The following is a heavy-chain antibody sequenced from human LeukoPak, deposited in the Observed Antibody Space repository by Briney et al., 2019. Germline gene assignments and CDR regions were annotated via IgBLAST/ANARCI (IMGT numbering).Heavy chain of an antibody. CDR3: AKDVGKWESLHFFDY. V-gene: IGHV3-23*01. Sequence: GRSLRLSCAASGFTFSSYGMHWVRQAPGKGLEWISGISGSGASTYYADSVTGRFTISRDNSRNTLYLQMNSLRGDDTAVYYCAKDVGKWESLHFFDYWGQGTLVTVSS. J-gene: IGHJ4*02. CDR1: GFTFSSYG. CDR2: ISGSGAST. D-gene: IGHD1-26*01.